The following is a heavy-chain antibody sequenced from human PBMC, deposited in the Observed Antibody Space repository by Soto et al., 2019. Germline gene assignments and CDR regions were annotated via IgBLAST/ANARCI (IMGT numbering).Heavy chain of an antibody. J-gene: IGHJ6*02. CDR3: ASHEGSSSWKTYYYYNGMDV. CDR1: GGSISSSSYY. V-gene: IGHV4-39*01. D-gene: IGHD2-2*01. Sequence: QLQLQESGPGLVKPSETLSLTCTVSGGSISSSSYYWGWIRQPPGKGLEWIGRIYYSGSTYYNPSVKRQCTLSADTAKNLCSLKVSAVTAADTAVYYCASHEGSSSWKTYYYYNGMDVWGQGTTVAV. CDR2: IYYSGST.